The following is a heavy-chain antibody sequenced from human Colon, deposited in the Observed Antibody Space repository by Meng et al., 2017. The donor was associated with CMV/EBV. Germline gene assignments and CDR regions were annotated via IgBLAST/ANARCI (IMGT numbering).Heavy chain of an antibody. CDR2: IIPNLGIP. D-gene: IGHD5-18*01. V-gene: IGHV1-69*10. CDR1: GGSFTSYA. J-gene: IGHJ5*02. CDR3: ARSDFVDTSMTKWVSWFDP. Sequence: QVQLVQSGAEVKKPGSSVRVSCKASGGSFTSYAINWVRQAPGQGLEWMGGIIPNLGIPDYAQKFRGRVTITADKSTSTAYLELRSLRSDDTAVYYCARSDFVDTSMTKWVSWFDPWGQGTLVTVSS.